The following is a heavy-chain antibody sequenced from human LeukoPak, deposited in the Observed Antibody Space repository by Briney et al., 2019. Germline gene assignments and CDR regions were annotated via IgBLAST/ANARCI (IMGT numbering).Heavy chain of an antibody. CDR3: GRVDMATTKDY. V-gene: IGHV1-2*02. CDR1: ENTFIAYY. D-gene: IGHD5-24*01. CDR2: INPNSGGT. J-gene: IGHJ4*02. Sequence: ASVKVSCKASENTFIAYYMYWVRQSPGQGLEWMGWINPNSGGTKTAQKFQGRVTMTRDTSISTAYMDLRSLRSDDTAVYYCGRVDMATTKDYWGQGTLVTVSS.